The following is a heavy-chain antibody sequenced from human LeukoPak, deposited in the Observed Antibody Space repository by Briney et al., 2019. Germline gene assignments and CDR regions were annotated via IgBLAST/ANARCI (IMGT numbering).Heavy chain of an antibody. V-gene: IGHV3-30*18. CDR3: AKAVTNWFDP. Sequence: GRSLRLPCAASGFTFSSYGMHWVRQAPGKGLEWVAVISYDGSNKYYADSVKGRFTISRDNSKNTLYLQMNSLRAEDTAVYYCAKAVTNWFDPWGQGTLVTVSS. J-gene: IGHJ5*02. CDR1: GFTFSSYG. CDR2: ISYDGSNK.